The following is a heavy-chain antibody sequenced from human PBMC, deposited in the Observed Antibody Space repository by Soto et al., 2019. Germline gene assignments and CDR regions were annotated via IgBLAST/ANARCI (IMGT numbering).Heavy chain of an antibody. D-gene: IGHD1-26*01. Sequence: GGSLRLSCAASGGIFSGYGMHWVRQAPGKGLEWVAVIRFDGSNIYYADSVKGRFTISRDNSKNTLYLQMNSLRAEDTAVYYCAREGVGDTVFFGYFDYWGQGALVTVSS. CDR2: IRFDGSNI. CDR1: GGIFSGYG. CDR3: AREGVGDTVFFGYFDY. V-gene: IGHV3-33*01. J-gene: IGHJ4*02.